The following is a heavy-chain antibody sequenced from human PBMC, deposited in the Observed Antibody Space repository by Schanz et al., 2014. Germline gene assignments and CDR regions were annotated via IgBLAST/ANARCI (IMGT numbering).Heavy chain of an antibody. CDR1: GYRFIGYY. V-gene: IGHV1-2*06. D-gene: IGHD6-19*01. J-gene: IGHJ6*02. CDR2: VSPYSGDT. CDR3: ARENTAVAGMPRVMDV. Sequence: QVLLVQSGAEVKKPGASVKVSCKASGYRFIGYYVHWVRQAPGQGLEWMGRVSPYSGDTNYAQMFQGRGTMTTDTSISTAYMELSRLTSDDTAVFFCARENTAVAGMPRVMDVWGQGTTVTVTS.